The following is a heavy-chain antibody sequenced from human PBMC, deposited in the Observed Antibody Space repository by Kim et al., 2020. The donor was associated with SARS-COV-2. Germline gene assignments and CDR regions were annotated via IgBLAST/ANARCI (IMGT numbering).Heavy chain of an antibody. CDR3: ARVCTTIIVALFDP. Sequence: SETLSLTCTVSGGSISSGGYYWSWIRQHPGKGLEWIGYIYYSGSTYYNPSLKSPVTISVATSKNKLSLKLMTVTAADTAEYYCARVCTTIIVALFDPGG. D-gene: IGHD3-22*01. CDR1: GGSISSGGYY. J-gene: IGHJ5*02. CDR2: IYYSGST. V-gene: IGHV4-31*01.